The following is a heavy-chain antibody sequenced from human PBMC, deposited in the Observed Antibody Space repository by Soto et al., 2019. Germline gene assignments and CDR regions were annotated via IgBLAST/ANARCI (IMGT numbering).Heavy chain of an antibody. CDR3: AKGKGAAAFADV. CDR1: GFTFSSYG. J-gene: IGHJ6*01. D-gene: IGHD6-13*01. Sequence: QVQLVESGGGVVQPGRSLRLSCAASGFTFSSYGMHWVRQAPGKGLEREAVISYDGSNKYYADSVKGRFTISRDNSKNTRYLQMNRLRAEDTAVYYCAKGKGAAAFADVW. CDR2: ISYDGSNK. V-gene: IGHV3-30*18.